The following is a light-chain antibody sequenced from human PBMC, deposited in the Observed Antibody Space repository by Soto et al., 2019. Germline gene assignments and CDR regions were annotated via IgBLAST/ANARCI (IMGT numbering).Light chain of an antibody. J-gene: IGKJ2*01. Sequence: EIVLTQSPGTLSLSPGERATLSCRASRSVSSSYLAWYQQKPGQAPRLLIYGASSRATGIPDRFSGSGSGTDFTLTISRLEPEDFAVYYCQQYGSSPPMYTFGQGTK. CDR1: RSVSSSY. V-gene: IGKV3-20*01. CDR3: QQYGSSPPMYT. CDR2: GAS.